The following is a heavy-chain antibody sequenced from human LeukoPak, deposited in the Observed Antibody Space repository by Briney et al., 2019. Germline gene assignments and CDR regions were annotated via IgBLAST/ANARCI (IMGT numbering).Heavy chain of an antibody. Sequence: GESLKISCKTSGYSFTSYWIAWVRQMPGKGLEWMGIIYIDDSDIRYNPSFEGQVTISADRSIKTAYLQWSSLKASDTAMYYCARPAHCDGGSCYFGVYDSWGQGTLVTVSS. D-gene: IGHD2-15*01. CDR1: GYSFTSYW. CDR2: IYIDDSDI. CDR3: ARPAHCDGGSCYFGVYDS. V-gene: IGHV5-51*01. J-gene: IGHJ4*02.